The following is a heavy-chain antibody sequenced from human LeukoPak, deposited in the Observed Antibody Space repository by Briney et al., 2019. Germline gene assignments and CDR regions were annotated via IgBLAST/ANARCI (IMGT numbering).Heavy chain of an antibody. CDR1: GFTFSTYS. CDR3: ARSGYCTSTSCLNGRGAFDI. Sequence: GGSLRLSCAASGFTFSTYSMTWVRQAPGKGLEWVSYISYSSNTIYYADSVKGRFTISRDNAKNALYLQVNSLRAEDTAVYFCARSGYCTSTSCLNGRGAFDIWGQGTMVTVSS. CDR2: ISYSSNTI. D-gene: IGHD2-2*01. V-gene: IGHV3-48*04. J-gene: IGHJ3*02.